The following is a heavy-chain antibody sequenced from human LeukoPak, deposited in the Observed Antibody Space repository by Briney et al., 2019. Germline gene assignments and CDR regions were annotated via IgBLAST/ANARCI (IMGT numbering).Heavy chain of an antibody. CDR1: GFTFSSYA. V-gene: IGHV3-23*01. CDR2: ISGSGGSS. CDR3: AKDGFIGYCCGGSCDYFDY. Sequence: GGSLRLSCAASGFTFSSYAMSWVRQAPGKGLEWVSTISGSGGSSYYADSVKGRFTTSRDNSKNTLYLQMNTLRAEDTAVYYCAKDGFIGYCCGGSCDYFDYWGQGTLVTVSS. J-gene: IGHJ4*02. D-gene: IGHD2-15*01.